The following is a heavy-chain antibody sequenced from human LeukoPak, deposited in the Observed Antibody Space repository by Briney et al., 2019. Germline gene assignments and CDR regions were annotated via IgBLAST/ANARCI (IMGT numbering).Heavy chain of an antibody. CDR2: INHSGRT. J-gene: IGHJ3*02. CDR1: GGSFSGYY. Sequence: SETLSLTCAVYGGSFSGYYWSWIRQPPGKGLEWIGEINHSGRTNYNPSLKSRVTISVDTSKNQFSLKLSSVTAADTAVYYCARVIGWYVFGGDAFDIWGQGTMVTVSS. V-gene: IGHV4-34*01. CDR3: ARVIGWYVFGGDAFDI. D-gene: IGHD6-19*01.